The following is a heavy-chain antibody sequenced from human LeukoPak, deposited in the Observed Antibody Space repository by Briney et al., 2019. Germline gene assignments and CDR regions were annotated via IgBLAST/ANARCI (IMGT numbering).Heavy chain of an antibody. CDR2: IRSKAYGGTT. CDR1: GFTFGDYA. Sequence: GGSLRLSCTASGFTFGDYAMSWVRQAPGKGLEWVGFIRSKAYGGTTEYAASVKGRFTISRDDSKSIAYLQMNSLKTEDTAVYYCTRETYSPSFRPFDYWGQGTLGTVSS. J-gene: IGHJ4*02. CDR3: TRETYSPSFRPFDY. V-gene: IGHV3-49*04. D-gene: IGHD6-13*01.